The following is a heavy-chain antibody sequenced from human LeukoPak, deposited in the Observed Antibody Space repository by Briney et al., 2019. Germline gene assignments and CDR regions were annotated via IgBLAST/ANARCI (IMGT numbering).Heavy chain of an antibody. D-gene: IGHD3-22*01. CDR1: GFTVSSND. J-gene: IGHJ4*02. V-gene: IGHV3-53*01. CDR3: VVYYYDSSGYYDYDY. CDR2: IYSGGST. Sequence: GGSLRLSCAASGFTVSSNDMSWVRQAPGKGLEWVSVIYSGGSTYYEDSVKGRFTISRDNSKNTLYLQMNSLRAEDTAVYYCVVYYYDSSGYYDYDYWGQGTLVTVSS.